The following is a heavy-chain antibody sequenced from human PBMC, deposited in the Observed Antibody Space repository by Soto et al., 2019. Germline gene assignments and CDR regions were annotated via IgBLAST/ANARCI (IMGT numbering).Heavy chain of an antibody. D-gene: IGHD6-13*01. Sequence: QVQLQQWGAGLLKPSETLSLTCAVYGASFSGSYWTWIRQPPGKGLEWIGEIHHTGTTKYNPSLKSRVTVSVDPSKNQFSLKLRSVTAADTAVYYCARVSPDSSSRYTGAFDYWGQGTMVTVSS. CDR1: GASFSGSY. V-gene: IGHV4-34*01. J-gene: IGHJ4*02. CDR2: IHHTGTT. CDR3: ARVSPDSSSRYTGAFDY.